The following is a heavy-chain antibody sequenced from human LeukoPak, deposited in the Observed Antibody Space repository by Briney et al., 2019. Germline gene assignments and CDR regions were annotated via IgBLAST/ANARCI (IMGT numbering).Heavy chain of an antibody. CDR2: IYYTGGT. J-gene: IGHJ4*02. D-gene: IGHD5/OR15-5a*01. CDR1: GGSIGSYY. CDR3: ARRSTIENFFDC. Sequence: SETLSLTCAVSGGSIGSYYWSWIRQPPGKGLEWIGHIYYTGGTHYNPSLRSRVTMSVDTSKRQLSLKLSSLTAAASAVYFCARRSTIENFFDCWGQGTPVTVSS. V-gene: IGHV4-59*08.